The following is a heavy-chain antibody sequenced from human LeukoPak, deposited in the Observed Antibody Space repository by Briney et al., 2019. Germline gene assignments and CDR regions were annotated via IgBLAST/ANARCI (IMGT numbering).Heavy chain of an antibody. CDR3: ARDGLAINWFDP. V-gene: IGHV3-7*01. CDR2: IKQDGSEK. Sequence: PGGSLRLSCAASGFTFSTYWMSWVRQAPGKGLEWVANIKQDGSEKYYVDSVKGRFTISRDNAKNSLFLQMNSLRAEDTAVYYCARDGLAINWFDPWGQGTLVTVSS. CDR1: GFTFSTYW. J-gene: IGHJ5*02.